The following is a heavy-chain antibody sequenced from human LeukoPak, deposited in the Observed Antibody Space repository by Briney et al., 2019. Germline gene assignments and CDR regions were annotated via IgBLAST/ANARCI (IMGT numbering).Heavy chain of an antibody. V-gene: IGHV3-21*01. D-gene: IGHD3-10*01. J-gene: IGHJ5*02. CDR2: ISGGGSYI. CDR1: GFTFSTYS. Sequence: GGSLRLSCAASGFTFSTYSMNWVRQAPGKGPEWVSFISGGGSYIYYAESVKGRFTISRDNAKNSLYLQMNSLRAEDTAIYYCARDRVASGRFGEVASWGQGTLVTVSS. CDR3: ARDRVASGRFGEVAS.